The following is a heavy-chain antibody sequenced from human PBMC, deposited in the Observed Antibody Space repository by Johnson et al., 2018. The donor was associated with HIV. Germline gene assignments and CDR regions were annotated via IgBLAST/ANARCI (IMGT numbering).Heavy chain of an antibody. D-gene: IGHD3-22*01. CDR3: GRGMSSGPWAGGDAFDI. Sequence: VQLVESGGGLVQPGGSLRLSCAASGFTFSSYWMSWVRQAPGKGLEWVPGKGLEWVANIKQDGGEKYYVDSVKGRFTISSDNAKNSLYLQMNSLSAEDTAVYYWGRGMSSGPWAGGDAFDIWGQGTMVTVSS. CDR1: GFTFSSYW. J-gene: IGHJ3*02. V-gene: IGHV3-7*01. CDR2: IKQDGGEK.